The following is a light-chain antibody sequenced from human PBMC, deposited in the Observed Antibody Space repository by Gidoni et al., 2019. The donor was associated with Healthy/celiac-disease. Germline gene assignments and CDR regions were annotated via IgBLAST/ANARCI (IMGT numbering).Light chain of an antibody. J-gene: IGLJ2*01. Sequence: SYELTQPPSVSVSPGQTARITCSGDALPKQYAYWYQQKPGQAPVLLIYKDSERPSGIPERFSGSSSGTTVTLTISGVQAEDEADYYCQSADSSGTYPHVVFGGGTKLTVL. CDR3: QSADSSGTYPHVV. CDR2: KDS. V-gene: IGLV3-25*03. CDR1: ALPKQY.